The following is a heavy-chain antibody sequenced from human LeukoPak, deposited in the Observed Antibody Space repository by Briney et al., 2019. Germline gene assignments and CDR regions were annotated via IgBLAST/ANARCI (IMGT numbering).Heavy chain of an antibody. V-gene: IGHV3-23*01. Sequence: GGSLRLSCAASGFQFDNYAMSWVRQTPRKGLEWVSTISSAGASTYYADSVKGRFTISRDSFKSTLYLQMDSLGAEDTALYFCAKDGSTEQTSSFDYWGQGTLVTVSS. D-gene: IGHD2-2*01. J-gene: IGHJ4*02. CDR2: ISSAGAST. CDR1: GFQFDNYA. CDR3: AKDGSTEQTSSFDY.